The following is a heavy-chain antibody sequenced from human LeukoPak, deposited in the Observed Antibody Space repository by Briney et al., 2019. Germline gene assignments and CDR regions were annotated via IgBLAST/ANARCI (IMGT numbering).Heavy chain of an antibody. V-gene: IGHV1-2*02. J-gene: IGHJ4*02. CDR3: AREPVNPGYSSGWWALPGGSDY. CDR2: INPNSGGT. D-gene: IGHD6-19*01. CDR1: GYTFTGYY. Sequence: GASVKVSCKASGYTFTGYYMHWVRQAPGQGLEWMGWINPNSGGTNYAQKFQGRVTMTRDTSISTAYMELSRLRSDDTAVYYCAREPVNPGYSSGWWALPGGSDYWGQGTLVTVSS.